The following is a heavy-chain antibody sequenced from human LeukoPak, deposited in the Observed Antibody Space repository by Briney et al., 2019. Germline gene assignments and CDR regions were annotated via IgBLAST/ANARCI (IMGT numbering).Heavy chain of an antibody. J-gene: IGHJ5*02. D-gene: IGHD3-3*01. CDR1: GGSISSYY. CDR2: IYTSGST. Sequence: SETLSLTCTVSGGSISSYYWSWIRQPAGKGLEWIGRIYTSGSTNYNPSLKSRVTMSVDTSKNQFSLKLSSVTAADTAVYYCARDLGSYDFWSGYPHNWFDPWGQGTLVTVSS. CDR3: ARDLGSYDFWSGYPHNWFDP. V-gene: IGHV4-4*07.